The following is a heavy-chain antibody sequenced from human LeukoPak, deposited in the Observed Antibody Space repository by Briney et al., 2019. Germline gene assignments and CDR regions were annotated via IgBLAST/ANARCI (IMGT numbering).Heavy chain of an antibody. V-gene: IGHV3-9*01. CDR2: ISWNSGSI. CDR3: AKDSSGFDY. D-gene: IGHD1-26*01. J-gene: IGHJ4*02. Sequence: GGSLRLSCAASGFTFDDYAMRWVRQAPGKGLEWVSGISWNSGSIGYADSVKGRFTISRDNAKNSLYLQMNSLRAEDTALYYCAKDSSGFDYWGQGTLVTVSS. CDR1: GFTFDDYA.